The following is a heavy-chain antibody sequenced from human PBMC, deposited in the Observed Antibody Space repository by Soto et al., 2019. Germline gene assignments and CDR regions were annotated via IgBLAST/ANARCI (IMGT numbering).Heavy chain of an antibody. D-gene: IGHD3-10*01. Sequence: QVQLQESGPGLVKPSETLSLTCTVSGGSISSYYWSWIRQPPGKGLEWIGDIYYSGSTNYNPSLNSRVNISVDTSKTQFSLKLSSVTAADTAVYYCARRYGLRAFDIWGQGTMVTVSS. CDR2: IYYSGST. J-gene: IGHJ3*02. CDR1: GGSISSYY. CDR3: ARRYGLRAFDI. V-gene: IGHV4-59*08.